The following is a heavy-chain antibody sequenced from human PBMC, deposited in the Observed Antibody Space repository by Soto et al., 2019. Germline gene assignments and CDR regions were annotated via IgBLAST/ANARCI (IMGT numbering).Heavy chain of an antibody. D-gene: IGHD3-10*01. V-gene: IGHV3-23*01. CDR2: ISGGGETT. J-gene: IGHJ4*02. CDR1: GFTFSSYA. CDR3: AFNSGSGSYYFDY. Sequence: EVQLLEXGGXXXXXGXSLRLSCAASGFTFSSYAMWWVRQAPGKGLECVSAISGGGETTYYADSVKGRFTISRDNSKNTLYLQMNSLRAEDTAVYYCAFNSGSGSYYFDYWGQGTLVTVSS.